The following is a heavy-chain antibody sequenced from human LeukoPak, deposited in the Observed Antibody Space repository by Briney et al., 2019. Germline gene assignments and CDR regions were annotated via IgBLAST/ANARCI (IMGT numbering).Heavy chain of an antibody. J-gene: IGHJ4*02. CDR3: ARDGHCSRLVGCYSVY. D-gene: IGHD2-21*02. CDR1: GGTFSSYA. Sequence: SVKVSCKASGGTFSSYAVSWVRQAPGQGLEWMGRIIPILGIANYAQKFQGRVTITADKSTSTAYMELSSLRSEDTAVYYCARDGHCSRLVGCYSVYWGQGTLVTVSS. V-gene: IGHV1-69*04. CDR2: IIPILGIA.